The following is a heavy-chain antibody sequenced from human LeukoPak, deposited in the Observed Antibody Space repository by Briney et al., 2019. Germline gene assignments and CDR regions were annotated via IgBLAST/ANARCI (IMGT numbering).Heavy chain of an antibody. Sequence: ASVKVSCKASGYTFSRNAINWVRQAPGQGLEWMGWINTDTGDPTYAQGFTGRFVFSLDTSVTTAYLQINSLEAEDTAVYYCARDARWDSSGYFLDYWGQGVLVTVSS. CDR3: ARDARWDSSGYFLDY. J-gene: IGHJ4*02. CDR2: INTDTGDP. V-gene: IGHV7-4-1*02. D-gene: IGHD3-22*01. CDR1: GYTFSRNA.